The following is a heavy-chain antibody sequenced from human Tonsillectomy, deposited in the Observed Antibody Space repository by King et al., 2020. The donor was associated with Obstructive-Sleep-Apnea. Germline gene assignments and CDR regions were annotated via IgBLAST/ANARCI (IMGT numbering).Heavy chain of an antibody. CDR2: IIPKFETA. Sequence: VQLVESGAEVKKPGSTLKVSCKASGGTFSSYGINWVRQAPGQGLEWMGGIIPKFETANFAQKFQGRVTFTADESTSIVYMELTSLTSEDTAMYYCARDRTAGAYFYYGLDAWGQGTTVTVSS. CDR1: GGTFSSYG. J-gene: IGHJ6*02. D-gene: IGHD1-1*01. V-gene: IGHV1-69*01. CDR3: ARDRTAGAYFYYGLDA.